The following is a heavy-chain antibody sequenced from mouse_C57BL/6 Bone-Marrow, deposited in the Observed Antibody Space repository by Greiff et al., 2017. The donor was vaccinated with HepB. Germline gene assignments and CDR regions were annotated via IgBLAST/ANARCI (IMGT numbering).Heavy chain of an antibody. CDR1: GYTFTSYW. CDR2: IDPSDSYT. Sequence: QVQLQHPGAELVKPGASVKLSCKASGYTFTSYWMQWVKQRPGQGLEWIGEIDPSDSYTNYNQKFKGKATLTVDTSSSTAYMQLSSLTSEDSAVYYCARVTTVVGDYWGQGTTLTVSS. CDR3: ARVTTVVGDY. D-gene: IGHD1-1*01. V-gene: IGHV1-50*01. J-gene: IGHJ2*01.